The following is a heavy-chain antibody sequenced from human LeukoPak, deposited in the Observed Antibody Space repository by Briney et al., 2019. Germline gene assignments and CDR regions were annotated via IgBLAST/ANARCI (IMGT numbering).Heavy chain of an antibody. CDR3: AREIRQQDDAFDI. Sequence: ASVKVSCKASGYTFTSYGISWVRQSPGQGLEWMGWISAYNGNTNYAQKLQGRVTMTTYTSTSTAYMELRSLRSDDTAVYYCAREIRQQDDAFDIWGQGTMVTVSS. J-gene: IGHJ3*02. CDR1: GYTFTSYG. V-gene: IGHV1-18*01. CDR2: ISAYNGNT. D-gene: IGHD6-13*01.